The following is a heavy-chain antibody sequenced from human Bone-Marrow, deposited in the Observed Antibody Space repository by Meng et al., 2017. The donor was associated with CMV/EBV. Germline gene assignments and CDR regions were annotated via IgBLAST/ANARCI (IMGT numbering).Heavy chain of an antibody. CDR1: GDTFSSYA. Sequence: SVKVSCKASGDTFSSYAISWVRQAPGQGLEWMGGIIPILGIANYAQKFQGRVTITADKSTSTAYMELSSLRSEDTAVYYCASSRRGYSGYDTYYYGMDVWGQGTTVTVSS. J-gene: IGHJ6*02. CDR2: IIPILGIA. D-gene: IGHD5-12*01. CDR3: ASSRRGYSGYDTYYYGMDV. V-gene: IGHV1-69*10.